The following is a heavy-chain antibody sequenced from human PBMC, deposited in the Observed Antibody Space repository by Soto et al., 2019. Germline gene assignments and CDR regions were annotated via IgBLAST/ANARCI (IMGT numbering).Heavy chain of an antibody. CDR2: IYNDGTYS. J-gene: IGHJ4*02. Sequence: AGGSLRLSCAASGFIFKMYWMHWVPQSPGKGLVWISRIYNDGTYSDYADSARGRFTIARDNVNDTLYLQMNNLRAEDTGLYYCTGGPRPISSGTGAYWGQGTQVTVSS. V-gene: IGHV3-74*01. D-gene: IGHD3-10*01. CDR3: TGGPRPISSGTGAY. CDR1: GFIFKMYW.